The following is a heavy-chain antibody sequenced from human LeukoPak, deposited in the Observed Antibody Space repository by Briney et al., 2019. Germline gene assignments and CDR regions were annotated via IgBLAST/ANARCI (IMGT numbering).Heavy chain of an antibody. Sequence: SETLSLTCTVSGGSVNSGSSYWSWIRQPPGKGLEWIGCISYSGSTNYNPSLRSRVTMSLDTSKNQFSLTLSSVTAADTAVYYCARVRGYSYGPLAGFDPWGQGTLVTVSS. J-gene: IGHJ5*02. CDR1: GGSVNSGSSY. CDR3: ARVRGYSYGPLAGFDP. D-gene: IGHD5-18*01. CDR2: ISYSGST. V-gene: IGHV4-61*01.